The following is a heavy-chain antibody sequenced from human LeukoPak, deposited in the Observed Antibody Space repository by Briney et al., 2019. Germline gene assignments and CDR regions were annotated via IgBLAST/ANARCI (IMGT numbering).Heavy chain of an antibody. CDR3: ARRGDISTDYAFDY. J-gene: IGHJ4*02. CDR2: IYYSGTN. Sequence: SETLSLTCSVSGGSINSNSHQWDWIRQAPGKGLEGIGNIYYSGTNSYNPSLKSRVTISVDTSKNHFSLRLTSVTAADTAVYYCARRGDISTDYAFDYWGQGTLVTVSS. D-gene: IGHD3-9*01. CDR1: GGSINSNSHQ. V-gene: IGHV4-39*02.